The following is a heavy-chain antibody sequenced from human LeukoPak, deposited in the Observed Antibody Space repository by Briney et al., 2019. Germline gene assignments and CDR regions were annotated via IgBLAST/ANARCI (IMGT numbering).Heavy chain of an antibody. CDR2: ISSSGSTI. CDR3: ARGASYDFWSGPHYYYYMDV. CDR1: GFTFSDYY. J-gene: IGHJ6*03. D-gene: IGHD3-3*01. Sequence: GGSLRLSCAASGFTFSDYYMSWIRQAPGKGLEWVSYISSSGSTIYYADSVKGRFTISRDNAKNSLYLQVNSLRAEDTAVYYCARGASYDFWSGPHYYYYMDVWGKGTTVTVSS. V-gene: IGHV3-11*04.